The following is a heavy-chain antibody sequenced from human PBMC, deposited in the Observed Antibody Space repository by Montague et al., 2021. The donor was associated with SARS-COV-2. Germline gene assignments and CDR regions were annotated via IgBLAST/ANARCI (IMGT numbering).Heavy chain of an antibody. J-gene: IGHJ4*02. CDR1: GYSISSGDY. CDR2: ISYIGKT. Sequence: SETLSLTCSVSGYSISSGDYWGWVRQPPGKGLEWVGCISYIGKTYYNPSLKSRLTISLDSSKNQFSLQARSVTAADTAVYYCVRVVDNRVRDHWGQGTLVTVSS. D-gene: IGHD2-21*01. CDR3: VRVVDNRVRDH. V-gene: IGHV4-38-2*02.